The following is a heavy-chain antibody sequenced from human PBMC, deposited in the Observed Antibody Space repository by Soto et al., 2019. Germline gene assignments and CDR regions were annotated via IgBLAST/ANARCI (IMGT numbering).Heavy chain of an antibody. CDR1: GGSISSYY. D-gene: IGHD3-10*01. Sequence: ASETLSLTCTVSGGSISSYYWSWIRQPAGKGLEWIGRIYTSGSTNYNPSLKSRVTMSVDASKNQFSLKLSSVTAADTAVYYCARGPFYGSGSHPYYFDYWGQGTLVTVSS. CDR3: ARGPFYGSGSHPYYFDY. J-gene: IGHJ4*02. V-gene: IGHV4-4*07. CDR2: IYTSGST.